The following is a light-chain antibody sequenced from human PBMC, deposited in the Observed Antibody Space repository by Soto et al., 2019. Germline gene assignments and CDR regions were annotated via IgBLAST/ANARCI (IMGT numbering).Light chain of an antibody. CDR1: QDISNY. CDR2: GAS. V-gene: IGKV3-15*01. J-gene: IGKJ2*01. Sequence: MTQSPSSLSASVGDRVTITCQASQDISNYLIWYQQKSGQAPRLLIYGASTRATGIPARFSGSGSGTEFTLTISSLQSEDSAVYYCQQYDNWPPYTFGQGTKVDI. CDR3: QQYDNWPPYT.